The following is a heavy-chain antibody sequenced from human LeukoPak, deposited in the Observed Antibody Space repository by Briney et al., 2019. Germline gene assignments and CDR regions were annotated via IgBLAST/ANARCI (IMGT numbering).Heavy chain of an antibody. D-gene: IGHD6-13*01. V-gene: IGHV4-59*11. J-gene: IGHJ6*03. Sequence: SETLSLTCTVSGGSISSHYWSWIRQPPGKGLEWIGYIYYSGSTNYNPPLKSRVTISVDTSKNQFSLKLSSVTAADTAVYYCARGSSSWYRYYYYYMDVWGKGTTVTVSS. CDR3: ARGSSSWYRYYYYYMDV. CDR1: GGSISSHY. CDR2: IYYSGST.